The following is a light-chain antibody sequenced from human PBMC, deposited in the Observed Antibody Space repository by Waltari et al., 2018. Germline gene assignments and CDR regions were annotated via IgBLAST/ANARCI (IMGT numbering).Light chain of an antibody. CDR2: DVT. J-gene: IGLJ2*01. V-gene: IGLV2-18*02. CDR1: SSDVGTYNR. Sequence: QSALTQPPSVSGSPGQSVTISCTGTSSDVGTYNRVSWYQQPPDTAPKLMIYDVTTRPSGVPDRFSGSKSGNTASLTISGLQAEDEAHYYCSSYTNVRTPVVFGGGTKLTVL. CDR3: SSYTNVRTPVV.